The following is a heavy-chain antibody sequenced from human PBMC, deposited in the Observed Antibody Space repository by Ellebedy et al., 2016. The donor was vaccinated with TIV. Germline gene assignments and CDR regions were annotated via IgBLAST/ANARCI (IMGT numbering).Heavy chain of an antibody. Sequence: ASVKVSCXVSGYTLTELSMHWVRQAPGKGLEWMGGFDPEDGETIYAQKFQGRVTMTRNTSISTAYMELSSLRSEDTAVYYCARGRGSSIAARRGLGYWGQGTLVTVSS. J-gene: IGHJ4*02. CDR3: ARGRGSSIAARRGLGY. CDR2: FDPEDGET. D-gene: IGHD6-6*01. CDR1: GYTLTELS. V-gene: IGHV1-24*01.